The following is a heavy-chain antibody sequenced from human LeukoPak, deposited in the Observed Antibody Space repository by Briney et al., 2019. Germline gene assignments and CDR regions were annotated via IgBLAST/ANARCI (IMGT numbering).Heavy chain of an antibody. V-gene: IGHV4-4*07. CDR2: IYTSGST. CDR3: ARSAVVVPAANTHPNYYFDY. D-gene: IGHD2-2*01. Sequence: SETLPLTCTVSGGSISSYYWSWIRQPAGKGLEWIGRIYTSGSTNYNPSLKSRVTMSVDTSKNQFSLKLSSVTAADTAVYYCARSAVVVPAANTHPNYYFDYWGRGTLVTVSS. J-gene: IGHJ4*02. CDR1: GGSISSYY.